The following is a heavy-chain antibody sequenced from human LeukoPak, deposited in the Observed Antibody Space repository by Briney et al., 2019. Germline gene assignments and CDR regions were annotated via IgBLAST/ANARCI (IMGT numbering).Heavy chain of an antibody. CDR1: GFTFSSYW. CDR2: IKQDGSEK. CDR3: ARDNRAYYYDSSGYHYVYYFDY. D-gene: IGHD3-22*01. V-gene: IGHV3-7*01. Sequence: GGSLRLSCGASGFTFSSYWMSWVRQAPGKGLEWVANIKQDGSEKYYVDSVKGRVTISRDNANNSLYLQMNSLRAEDTAVYYCARDNRAYYYDSSGYHYVYYFDYWGQGTLVTVSS. J-gene: IGHJ4*02.